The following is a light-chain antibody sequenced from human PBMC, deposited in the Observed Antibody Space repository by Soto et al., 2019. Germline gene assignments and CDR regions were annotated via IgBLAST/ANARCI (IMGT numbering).Light chain of an antibody. V-gene: IGLV1-44*01. CDR3: AAWDDSLSGWV. Sequence: QSVLTQPPSASGTPGQRVTISCSGRSSNLGSNTVSWYQQLPGTAPKLLIYSNSQRPSGVPDRFSGSKSVTSASLAISGLQSEDEAEYYCAAWDDSLSGWVFGGGTKVTVL. J-gene: IGLJ3*02. CDR1: SSNLGSNT. CDR2: SNS.